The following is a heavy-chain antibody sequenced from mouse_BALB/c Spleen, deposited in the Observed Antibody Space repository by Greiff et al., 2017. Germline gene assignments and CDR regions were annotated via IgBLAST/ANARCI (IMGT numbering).Heavy chain of an antibody. CDR1: GFTFSSFG. Sequence: EVMLVESGGGLVQPGGSRKLSCAASGFTFSSFGMHWVRQAPEKGLEWVAYISSGSSTIYYADTVKGRFTISRDNPKNTLFLQMTSLRSEDTAMYYCARGLRVSYAMDYWGQGTSVTVSS. CDR3: ARGLRVSYAMDY. V-gene: IGHV5-17*02. D-gene: IGHD2-4*01. CDR2: ISSGSSTI. J-gene: IGHJ4*01.